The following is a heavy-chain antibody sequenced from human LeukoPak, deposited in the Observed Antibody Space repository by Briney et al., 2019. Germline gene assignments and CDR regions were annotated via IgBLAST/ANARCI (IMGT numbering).Heavy chain of an antibody. CDR2: ISYRGST. J-gene: IGHJ4*02. CDR3: ARLTYDERGSDLFDY. V-gene: IGHV4-61*01. Sequence: SETLSLICTVSGASVSTSPYYWIWIRQPPGKGLEYIGYISYRGSTDYNPSLNSRVTISVDTSENQFSLRLNYVTAADTAVYYCARLTYDERGSDLFDYWGQRTLVTVSS. D-gene: IGHD5-12*01. CDR1: GASVSTSPYY.